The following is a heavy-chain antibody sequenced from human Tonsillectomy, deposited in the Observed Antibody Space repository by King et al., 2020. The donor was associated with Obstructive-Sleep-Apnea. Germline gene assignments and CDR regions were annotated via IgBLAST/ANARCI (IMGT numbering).Heavy chain of an antibody. V-gene: IGHV3-15*01. CDR1: GFTFSNAW. CDR3: TTDRVYSSGWYGANDVDY. D-gene: IGHD6-19*01. CDR2: IKSKTDGGTT. J-gene: IGHJ4*02. Sequence: VQLVESGGGLVKPGGSLRLSCAASGFTFSNAWMSWVRQAPGKGLEWVGRIKSKTDGGTTDYAAPVKGRFTISRDDSKNTLYLQMNSLKTEDTAVYYCTTDRVYSSGWYGANDVDYWGQGTLVTVSS.